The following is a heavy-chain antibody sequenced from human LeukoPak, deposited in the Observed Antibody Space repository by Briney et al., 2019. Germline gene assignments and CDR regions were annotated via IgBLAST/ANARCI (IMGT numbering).Heavy chain of an antibody. D-gene: IGHD6-19*01. V-gene: IGHV1-46*01. J-gene: IGHJ5*02. CDR3: ARDQRRYSSGNWFDP. CDR2: INPSGGST. CDR1: GYTFTSYY. Sequence: GASVKVSCKASGYTFTSYYMHWVRQAPGQGLEWMGIINPSGGSTSYAQKFQGRVTMTRDTSTSTVYMELSSLRSEDTAVYYCARDQRRYSSGNWFDPWGQGTLVTVSS.